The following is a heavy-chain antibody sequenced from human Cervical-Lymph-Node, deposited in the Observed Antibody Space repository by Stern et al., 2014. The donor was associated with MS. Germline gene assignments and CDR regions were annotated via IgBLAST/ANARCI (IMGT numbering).Heavy chain of an antibody. CDR3: ATGYNNSWHQSYYFHY. J-gene: IGHJ4*02. Sequence: EVQLVESGGGLVQPGGSLRLSCAASGFTFSNSWMSWVRQAPGKGLEWVANIKQDGSEKYYVDSVKGRFTISRDNAKNSLYLQMNSLRAEDTAIFYCATGYNNSWHQSYYFHYWGQGTLVTVSS. CDR2: IKQDGSEK. V-gene: IGHV3-7*01. D-gene: IGHD6-13*01. CDR1: GFTFSNSW.